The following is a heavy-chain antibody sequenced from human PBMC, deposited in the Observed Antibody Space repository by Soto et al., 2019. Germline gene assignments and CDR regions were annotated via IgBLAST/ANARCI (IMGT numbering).Heavy chain of an antibody. D-gene: IGHD3-3*01. CDR1: GLNFDDFA. Sequence: GGSLRLSCVGTGLNFDDFAMHWVRQAPGKGLEWVSGITWNSRVLAYADSVKGRFTISRDNARNSLYLQMGSLRDEDTALYYCTKGRYDFWSPYYFDSWGQGTLVTVSS. CDR2: ITWNSRVL. V-gene: IGHV3-9*01. CDR3: TKGRYDFWSPYYFDS. J-gene: IGHJ4*02.